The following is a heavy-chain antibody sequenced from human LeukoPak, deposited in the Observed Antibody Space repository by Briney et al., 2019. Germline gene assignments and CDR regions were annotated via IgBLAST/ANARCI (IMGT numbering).Heavy chain of an antibody. CDR1: GYTLTELS. CDR2: FDPEDGET. CDR3: ATVRYDSSGSNY. V-gene: IGHV1-24*01. J-gene: IGHJ4*02. Sequence: GASVTVSCKVSGYTLTELSMHWVRQAPGKGLEWMGGFDPEDGETIYAQKFQGRVTMTEDTSTDTAYMELSSLRSEDTAVYYCATVRYDSSGSNYWGQGTLVTVSS. D-gene: IGHD3-22*01.